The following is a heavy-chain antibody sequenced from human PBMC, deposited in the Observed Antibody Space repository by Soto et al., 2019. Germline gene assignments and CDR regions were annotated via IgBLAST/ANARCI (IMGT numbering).Heavy chain of an antibody. CDR1: GFTFSSYW. Sequence: GGSLRLSCAVSGFTFSSYWMHWVRQFPGKGLTWVSRISDDGSTATYADSVKGRFVISRDNAKNSLYLEMNTLRVDDSGLYYCARGPRVSSTGTGAHWGRGTLVTSPQ. CDR2: ISDDGSTA. D-gene: IGHD1-1*01. CDR3: ARGPRVSSTGTGAH. V-gene: IGHV3-74*01. J-gene: IGHJ4*02.